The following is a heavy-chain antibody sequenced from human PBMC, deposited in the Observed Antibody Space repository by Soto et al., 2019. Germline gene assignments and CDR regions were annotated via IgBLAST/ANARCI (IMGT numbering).Heavy chain of an antibody. D-gene: IGHD3-10*01. J-gene: IGHJ4*02. CDR2: ISAFNGNT. V-gene: IGHV1-18*01. CDR1: NYMFRSYG. CDR3: GSHGGYGAGSYLDY. Sequence: QVQLVQSGAEVKRPGASVKVSCKASNYMFRSYGISWVRQAPGQGLEWVGWISAFNGNTEYPQNLQGRVTMTTDTSTSTAYMELRTLRSDDSAVYYCGSHGGYGAGSYLDYWGQGTPVNVS.